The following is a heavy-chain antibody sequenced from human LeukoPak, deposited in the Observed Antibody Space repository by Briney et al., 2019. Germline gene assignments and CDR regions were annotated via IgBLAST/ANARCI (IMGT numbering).Heavy chain of an antibody. J-gene: IGHJ4*02. CDR2: IYSGGST. V-gene: IGHV3-53*01. Sequence: GGSLRLPCAASGFTVSSNYMSWVRQAPGKGLEWVSVIYSGGSTYYADSVKGRFTISRDNSKNTLYLQMNSLRAEDTAVYYCARVGVVPAALYHFDYWGQGTLVTVSS. D-gene: IGHD2-2*01. CDR3: ARVGVVPAALYHFDY. CDR1: GFTVSSNY.